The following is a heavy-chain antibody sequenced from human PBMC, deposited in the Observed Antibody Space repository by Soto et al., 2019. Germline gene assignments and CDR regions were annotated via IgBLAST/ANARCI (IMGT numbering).Heavy chain of an antibody. Sequence: QVQLVESGGGVVQPGRSLRLSCAASGFTFSRYGMHWVRQAPGKGLEWVAVIWYDGSNKYYADSVKGRFTISRDNSKKQLYLQMNSLRAEDTALYFCERDLDEVVLDPTRGYYYGMDVWGQGTTVAVSS. V-gene: IGHV3-33*01. J-gene: IGHJ6*02. CDR1: GFTFSRYG. CDR3: ERDLDEVVLDPTRGYYYGMDV. CDR2: IWYDGSNK. D-gene: IGHD3-3*02.